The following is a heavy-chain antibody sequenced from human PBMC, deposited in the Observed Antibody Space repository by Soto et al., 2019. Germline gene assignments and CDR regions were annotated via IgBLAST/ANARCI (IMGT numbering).Heavy chain of an antibody. CDR1: GGTFSSYA. Sequence: ASVKVSCKASGGTFSSYAISWVRQAPGQGLEWMGGIIPIFGTANYAQKFQGRVTITADESTSTAYMELSSLRSEDTAVYYCARETIAVAGENYYYYGMDVWGQGTTVTVSS. CDR2: IIPIFGTA. J-gene: IGHJ6*02. CDR3: ARETIAVAGENYYYYGMDV. V-gene: IGHV1-69*13. D-gene: IGHD6-19*01.